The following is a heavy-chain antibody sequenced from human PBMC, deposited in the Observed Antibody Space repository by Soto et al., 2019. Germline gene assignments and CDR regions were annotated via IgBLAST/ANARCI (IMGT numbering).Heavy chain of an antibody. D-gene: IGHD2-2*01. CDR3: ARAVVAALNLDS. CDR2: IYYSGST. Sequence: SETLSLTCTVSGGSISSYYWSWIRQPPGKGLEWIGYIYYSGSTNYNPSLKSRVTISVDTSKNQFSLKLSSVTAADTAVYYCARAVVAALNLDSWGQGTLVTVSS. V-gene: IGHV4-59*01. CDR1: GGSISSYY. J-gene: IGHJ5*01.